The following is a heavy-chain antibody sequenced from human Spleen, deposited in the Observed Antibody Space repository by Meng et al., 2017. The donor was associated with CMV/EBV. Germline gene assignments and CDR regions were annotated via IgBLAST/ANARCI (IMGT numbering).Heavy chain of an antibody. CDR1: GDSISGSRYY. V-gene: IGHV4-39*07. CDR3: ARDKGLYYVSGTRGEINWFDP. J-gene: IGHJ5*02. D-gene: IGHD3-10*01. Sequence: SETLSLTCSVSGDSISGSRYYWGWIRQPPGKGLEWIGSFHYNVSPFYNPSLKSRVSISVDTSKNQVSLKLTSVTAADTAVYYCARDKGLYYVSGTRGEINWFDPWGQGTLVTVSS. CDR2: FHYNVSP.